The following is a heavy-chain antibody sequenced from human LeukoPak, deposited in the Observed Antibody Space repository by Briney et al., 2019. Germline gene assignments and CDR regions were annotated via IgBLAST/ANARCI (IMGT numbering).Heavy chain of an antibody. V-gene: IGHV3-7*03. CDR1: GFTFSTYW. J-gene: IGHJ4*02. D-gene: IGHD2-2*02. Sequence: GGSLRLSCAASGFTFSTYWMSWVRQAPGKGLECVANVKRDGSEKYYVDSVKGRFTIFRDDAKSSLYLQMNSLRAEDTAVYFCARVYTGNRWHFDYWGQGTLVTVSS. CDR2: VKRDGSEK. CDR3: ARVYTGNRWHFDY.